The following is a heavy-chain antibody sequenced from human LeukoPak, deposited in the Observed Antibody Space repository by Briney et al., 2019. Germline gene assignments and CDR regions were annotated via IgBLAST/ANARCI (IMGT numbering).Heavy chain of an antibody. D-gene: IGHD6-13*01. CDR1: GFALGSYG. Sequence: GGSLRLSCAASGFALGSYGMSWVRQAPGKGLEWVANIKEDGSEKDYVDSVKGRFTISRDNAKNSLYLQMNSLRAEDTAIYYCARDWGAAGLWDYWGQGTLVTVSS. J-gene: IGHJ4*02. CDR2: IKEDGSEK. V-gene: IGHV3-7*05. CDR3: ARDWGAAGLWDY.